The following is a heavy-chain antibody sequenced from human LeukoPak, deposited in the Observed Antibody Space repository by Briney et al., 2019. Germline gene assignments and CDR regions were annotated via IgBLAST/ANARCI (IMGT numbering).Heavy chain of an antibody. Sequence: GGSLRLSCAASGFTFSSYSMNWVRQAPGKGLVWVSRINSDGSSTSYADSVKGRFTISRDNAKNTLYMQMNSLRAEDTAVYYCARSRIAAAWPFDYWGQGTLVTVSS. V-gene: IGHV3-74*01. J-gene: IGHJ4*02. CDR2: INSDGSST. CDR1: GFTFSSYS. CDR3: ARSRIAAAWPFDY. D-gene: IGHD6-13*01.